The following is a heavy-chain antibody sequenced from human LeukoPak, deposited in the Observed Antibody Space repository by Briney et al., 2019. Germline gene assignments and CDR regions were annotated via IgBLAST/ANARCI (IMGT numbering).Heavy chain of an antibody. CDR1: GFTFGSRW. CDR3: HPLAYVTN. Sequence: PGGSLRLSCAVSGFTFGSRWMHWVRQAPGKGLVWVALIKDDGSTTNYADSVKGRFTASRDDAKNTVYLQMSSLRAEDTAVYYCHPLAYVTNWCQGTLVTVSS. D-gene: IGHD2-8*01. V-gene: IGHV3-74*01. CDR2: IKDDGSTT. J-gene: IGHJ4*02.